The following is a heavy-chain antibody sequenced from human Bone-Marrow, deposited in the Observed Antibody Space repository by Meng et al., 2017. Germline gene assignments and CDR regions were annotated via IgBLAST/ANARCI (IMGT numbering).Heavy chain of an antibody. CDR2: INPSGGST. V-gene: IGHV1-46*01. CDR3: ARVQSSGWSPGY. Sequence: QVRLVQSGAEVKKPGASVKVSCKASGYTFTSYDINWVRQAPGQGLEWMGIINPSGGSTSYAQKFQGRVTMTRDTSTSTVYMELSSLRSEDTAVYYCARVQSSGWSPGYWGQGTLVTVSS. CDR1: GYTFTSYD. D-gene: IGHD6-19*01. J-gene: IGHJ4*02.